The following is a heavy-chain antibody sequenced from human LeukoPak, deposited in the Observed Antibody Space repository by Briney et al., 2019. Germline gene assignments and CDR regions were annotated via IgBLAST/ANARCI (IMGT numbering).Heavy chain of an antibody. CDR3: ARVLQNYYYLDV. D-gene: IGHD3-3*01. J-gene: IGHJ6*03. Sequence: SETLSLTCTVSGGSISSHYWSWVRQPPGKGLEWIGNIYDSESTHYKSSLKSRVTISVDTSKNQFSLRLSSVTAADTAVYYCARVLQNYYYLDVWGKGTTVTVSS. V-gene: IGHV4-59*11. CDR1: GGSISSHY. CDR2: IYDSEST.